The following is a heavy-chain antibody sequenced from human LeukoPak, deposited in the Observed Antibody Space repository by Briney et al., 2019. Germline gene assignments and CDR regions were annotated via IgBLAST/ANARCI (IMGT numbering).Heavy chain of an antibody. CDR1: GGTFSSYA. J-gene: IGHJ4*02. Sequence: ASVNVSCKASGGTFSSYAISWVRQAPGQGLEWMGGIIPIFGTANYAQKFQGRVTITADESTSTAYMELSSLRSEDTAVYYCARTSAGDFYYFDYWGQGTLVTVSS. CDR2: IIPIFGTA. CDR3: ARTSAGDFYYFDY. V-gene: IGHV1-69*13. D-gene: IGHD3-16*01.